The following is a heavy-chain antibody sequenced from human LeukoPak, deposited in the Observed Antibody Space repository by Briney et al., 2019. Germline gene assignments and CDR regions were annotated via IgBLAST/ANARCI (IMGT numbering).Heavy chain of an antibody. V-gene: IGHV1-2*02. CDR1: GYTFSDSY. CDR2: INPTSGVT. J-gene: IGHJ4*02. Sequence: GASVKVSCKAPGYTFSDSYMHWVRQAPGQGLEWMGWINPTSGVTKYAEKFQGRVTMTRDTSIRTAYMEMSRLRSDDTALYYCARDLYSGTYGRWGQGTLVTVSS. D-gene: IGHD1-26*01. CDR3: ARDLYSGTYGR.